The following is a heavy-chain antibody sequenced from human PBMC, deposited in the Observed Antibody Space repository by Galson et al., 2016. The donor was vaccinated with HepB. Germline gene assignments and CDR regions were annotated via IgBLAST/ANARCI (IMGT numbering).Heavy chain of an antibody. CDR2: INHSGST. V-gene: IGHV4-34*01. Sequence: SETLSLTCAVYGGSFSGYYWSWIRQPPGKGLEWIGEINHSGSTNYNPSLKSRATISVDTSNNQFSLKLNSMTAADTAVYYCARGDFWNGHWDYWGQGTLVTVSA. D-gene: IGHD3-3*01. CDR1: GGSFSGYY. CDR3: ARGDFWNGHWDY. J-gene: IGHJ4*02.